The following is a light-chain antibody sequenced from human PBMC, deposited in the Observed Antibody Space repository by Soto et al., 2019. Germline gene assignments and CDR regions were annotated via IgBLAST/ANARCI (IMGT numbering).Light chain of an antibody. CDR3: SSYAGSHTVV. CDR1: SNDIGAYNY. V-gene: IGLV2-11*01. CDR2: DVT. Sequence: QSVLTQPRSVSGSPGQSVTITCTGTSNDIGAYNYVSWYQQHPGKGPKLIVYDVTKRPSGVPDRFSASKSGNTASLTISGLQAEDEADYYCSSYAGSHTVVFGGGTKLTVL. J-gene: IGLJ2*01.